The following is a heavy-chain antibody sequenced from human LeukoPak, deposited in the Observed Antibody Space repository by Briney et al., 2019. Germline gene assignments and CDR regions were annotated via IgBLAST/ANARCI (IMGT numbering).Heavy chain of an antibody. V-gene: IGHV3-30*04. CDR1: GFTFSSYA. Sequence: GGSLRPSCAASGFTFSSYAMHWVRQAPGKGLEWVAVISYDGSNKYYADSVKGRFTISRDNSKNTLYLQMNSLRAEDTAVYYCARAPYYDSSGYHDYWGQGTLVTVSS. D-gene: IGHD3-22*01. J-gene: IGHJ4*02. CDR3: ARAPYYDSSGYHDY. CDR2: ISYDGSNK.